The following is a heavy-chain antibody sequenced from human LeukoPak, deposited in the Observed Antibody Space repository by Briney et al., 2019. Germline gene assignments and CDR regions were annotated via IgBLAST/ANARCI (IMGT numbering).Heavy chain of an antibody. J-gene: IGHJ6*02. V-gene: IGHV3-21*01. Sequence: GGSLRLSCAGSGFTFSSYDMNWVRQAPGKGLEWVSSISSSSSYIYYADSVKGRFTISRDNAKNSLYLEMNSLRAEDTAVYYCARGYCSSTSCYGYYYYGMDVWGQGTTVTVSS. CDR1: GFTFSSYD. CDR3: ARGYCSSTSCYGYYYYGMDV. CDR2: ISSSSSYI. D-gene: IGHD2-2*01.